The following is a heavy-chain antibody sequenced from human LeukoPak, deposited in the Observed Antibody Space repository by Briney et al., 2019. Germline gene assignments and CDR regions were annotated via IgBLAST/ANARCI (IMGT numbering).Heavy chain of an antibody. Sequence: GASVTVSCKGSGYIFSGYYMHWLRQAGGQGGDGMGWINPKSGGADYAQKFQGRVTMTRDTSISTAYMALSRLRSDDTAVYYCAKGPPEYCSGGSCHSGRNWIDPWGQGTLVTVSS. CDR2: INPKSGGA. V-gene: IGHV1-2*02. CDR3: AKGPPEYCSGGSCHSGRNWIDP. J-gene: IGHJ5*02. CDR1: GYIFSGYY. D-gene: IGHD2-15*01.